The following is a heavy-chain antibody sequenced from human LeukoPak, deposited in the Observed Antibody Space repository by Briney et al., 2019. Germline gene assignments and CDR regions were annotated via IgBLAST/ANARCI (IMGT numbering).Heavy chain of an antibody. D-gene: IGHD4-11*01. V-gene: IGHV3-30*04. CDR3: ARMHDYSNYVGDY. CDR2: ISYDGSNK. CDR1: GFTFSSYA. Sequence: GRSLRLSCAASGFTFSSYAMHWVRQAPGKGLEWVAVISYDGSNKYYADSVKGRFTISRDNSKNTLYLQMNSLRAEDTAVYYCARMHDYSNYVGDYWGQGTLVTVSS. J-gene: IGHJ4*02.